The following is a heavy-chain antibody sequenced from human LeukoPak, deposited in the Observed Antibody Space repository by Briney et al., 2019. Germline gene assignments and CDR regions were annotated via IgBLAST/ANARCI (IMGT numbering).Heavy chain of an antibody. D-gene: IGHD3-22*01. J-gene: IGHJ6*03. CDR1: GFTFSSYA. CDR3: AKDRYHDSSGYYYALDYYYYMDV. V-gene: IGHV3-30*02. Sequence: GGSLRLFCAASGFTFSSYAMNWVRQAPGKGLEWVAFIRYDGSNKYYADSVKGRFTISRDNSKNTLYLQMNSLRAEDTAVYYCAKDRYHDSSGYYYALDYYYYMDVWGKGTTVTVSS. CDR2: IRYDGSNK.